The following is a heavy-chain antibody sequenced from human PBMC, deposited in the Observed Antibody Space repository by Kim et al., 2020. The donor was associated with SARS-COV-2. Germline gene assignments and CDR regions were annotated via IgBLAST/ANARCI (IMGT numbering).Heavy chain of an antibody. D-gene: IGHD3-9*01. V-gene: IGHV3-53*01. Sequence: GGSLRLSCAASGFTVSSNYMSWVRQTPGKGLEWVAIIYSSGNTFYADSVKGRFTISRDNSQNSLYLQMNSLRADDTAVYYCAVESQRTSTGHGRYFDYWGQGTLVTVSS. CDR1: GFTVSSNY. CDR3: AVESQRTSTGHGRYFDY. J-gene: IGHJ4*02. CDR2: IYSSGNT.